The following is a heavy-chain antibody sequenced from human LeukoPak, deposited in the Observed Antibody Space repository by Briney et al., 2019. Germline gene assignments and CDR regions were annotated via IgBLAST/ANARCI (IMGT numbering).Heavy chain of an antibody. J-gene: IGHJ3*02. CDR1: GGTFSSYA. CDR2: IIPIFGTA. Sequence: SVKGSCKASGGTFSSYAISWVRQATGQGLEWMGGIIPIFGTANHAQKFQGRVTITADESTSTAYMELSSLRSEDTAVYYCARDVGPEAFDIWGQGTMVTVSS. CDR3: ARDVGPEAFDI. V-gene: IGHV1-69*13. D-gene: IGHD1-26*01.